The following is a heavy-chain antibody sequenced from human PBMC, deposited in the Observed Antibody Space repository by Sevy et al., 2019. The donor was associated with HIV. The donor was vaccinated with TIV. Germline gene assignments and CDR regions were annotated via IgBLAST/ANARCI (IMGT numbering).Heavy chain of an antibody. CDR2: INHSGST. CDR1: GGSFSGYY. CDR3: ARGRTGLGNYYYYGMDV. V-gene: IGHV4-34*01. Sequence: SETLSLTCAVYGGSFSGYYWSWIRQPPGKGLEWIGEINHSGSTNYNPSLKSRVTISVDTSKNQFSLKLSSVTAADTAVYYCARGRTGLGNYYYYGMDVWGQRTTVTVSS. J-gene: IGHJ6*02. D-gene: IGHD1-1*01.